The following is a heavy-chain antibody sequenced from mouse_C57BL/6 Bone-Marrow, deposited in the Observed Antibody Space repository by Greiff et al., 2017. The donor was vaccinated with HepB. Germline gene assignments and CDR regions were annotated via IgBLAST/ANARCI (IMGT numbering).Heavy chain of an antibody. D-gene: IGHD1-1*01. V-gene: IGHV14-3*01. Sequence: VHVKQSVAELVRPGASVKLSCTASGFNIKNTYMHWVKQRPEQGLEWIGRIDPANGNTKYAPKFQGKATITADTSSNTAYLQLSSLTSEDTAIYYCARLYYYGSSYYFDYWGQGTTLTVSS. CDR3: ARLYYYGSSYYFDY. CDR1: GFNIKNTY. CDR2: IDPANGNT. J-gene: IGHJ2*01.